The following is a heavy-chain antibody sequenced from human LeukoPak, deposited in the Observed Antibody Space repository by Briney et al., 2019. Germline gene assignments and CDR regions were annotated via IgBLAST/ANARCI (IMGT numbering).Heavy chain of an antibody. J-gene: IGHJ6*03. V-gene: IGHV3-23*01. CDR1: GVSFSDFA. D-gene: IGHD3-3*01. CDR2: MSGSGYYT. Sequence: VGSLRLSCAPSGVSFSDFAMSWVCETPGGGLGWVSAMSGSGYYTYYVESVKGRFTISRDNYKNTLYLHMNSLRADDTAVYYCAKMEGQRLYDYCMDVWGRGTTVTVSS. CDR3: AKMEGQRLYDYCMDV.